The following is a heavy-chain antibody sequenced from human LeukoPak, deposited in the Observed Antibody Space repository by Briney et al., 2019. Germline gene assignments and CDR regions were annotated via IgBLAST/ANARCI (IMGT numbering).Heavy chain of an antibody. CDR3: ARVPHYSSSWYFDY. Sequence: GSLGLSFAASGFPFNSYSLNWVRQAPGKGLEWVSSISSPSSYIYFADSVKGRFTISRDNAKNSLYLQMNSLRAEDTAVYYCARVPHYSSSWYFDYWGQGTLVTVSS. J-gene: IGHJ4*02. CDR2: ISSPSSYI. V-gene: IGHV3-21*01. CDR1: GFPFNSYS. D-gene: IGHD6-13*01.